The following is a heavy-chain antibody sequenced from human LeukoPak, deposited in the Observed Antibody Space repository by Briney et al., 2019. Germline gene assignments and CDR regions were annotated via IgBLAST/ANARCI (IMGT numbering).Heavy chain of an antibody. CDR2: ISGDEIWT. V-gene: IGHV3-74*01. CDR1: GFTLSNYW. J-gene: IGHJ3*02. D-gene: IGHD2-21*01. CDR3: ARDGFLI. Sequence: GGSLRLSCAASGFTLSNYWMHWVRQAPGKGLVWVSRISGDEIWTSYADSVKGRFIISRDNAKNTLYLQMNGLRTEDTAVYYCARDGFLIWGQGTMVTVSS.